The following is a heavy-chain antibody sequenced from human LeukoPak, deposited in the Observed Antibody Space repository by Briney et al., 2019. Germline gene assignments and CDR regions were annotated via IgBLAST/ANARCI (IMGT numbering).Heavy chain of an antibody. CDR1: GFTFSSYA. J-gene: IGHJ6*02. Sequence: PGGSLRLSCAASGFTFSSYAMSWVRQAPGKGLEWMGIIYPGDSDTRYSPSFQGQVTISADKSISTAYLQWSSLKASDTAMYYCARGVDTAMVSDFYYYYYGMDVWGQGTTVTVSS. D-gene: IGHD5-18*01. CDR2: IYPGDSDT. V-gene: IGHV5-51*01. CDR3: ARGVDTAMVSDFYYYYYGMDV.